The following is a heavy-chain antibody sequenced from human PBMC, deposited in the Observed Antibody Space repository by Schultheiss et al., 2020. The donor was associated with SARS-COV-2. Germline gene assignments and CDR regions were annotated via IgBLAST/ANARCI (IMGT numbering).Heavy chain of an antibody. CDR3: AKDYDFTHGYYYYYGMDV. D-gene: IGHD3-3*01. V-gene: IGHV3-30*18. J-gene: IGHJ6*02. CDR1: GFTFSSYG. CDR2: ISYDGSNK. Sequence: GGSLRLSCAASGFTFSSYGMHWVRQAQGKGLEWVAVISYDGSNKYYADSVKGRFTISRDNSKNTMYLQMNSLRAEDTAVYYYAKDYDFTHGYYYYYGMDVWGQGTTVTVSS.